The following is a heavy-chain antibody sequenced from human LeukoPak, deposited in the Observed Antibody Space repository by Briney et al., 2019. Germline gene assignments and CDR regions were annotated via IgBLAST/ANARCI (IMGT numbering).Heavy chain of an antibody. D-gene: IGHD4-11*01. Sequence: ASVKVSCKASGYTFTGQYMHWVRQAPGQGPEWMGWINPNSGDTNYAQKFQGGVTMTRDTSISTAYMELSRLRSDDTAVYYCAKDRDSIPQRSVYFDYWGQGTLVTVSS. CDR3: AKDRDSIPQRSVYFDY. CDR1: GYTFTGQY. CDR2: INPNSGDT. V-gene: IGHV1-2*02. J-gene: IGHJ4*02.